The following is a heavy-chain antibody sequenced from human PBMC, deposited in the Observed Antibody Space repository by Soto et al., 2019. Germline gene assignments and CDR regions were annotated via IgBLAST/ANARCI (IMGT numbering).Heavy chain of an antibody. Sequence: QVQLQESGPRLVKPSHTLSLTCTVSGASVSTGAYYWGWVRQRPGRGLEWIGYVYESGYTYYNMSLKSRLTISLDRSNHQFSLGLTSVTAADTAVYYCVRALRHTAMVYPWFDPWGQGTLVTVSS. V-gene: IGHV4-31*03. CDR2: VYESGYT. CDR1: GASVSTGAYY. J-gene: IGHJ5*02. D-gene: IGHD5-18*01. CDR3: VRALRHTAMVYPWFDP.